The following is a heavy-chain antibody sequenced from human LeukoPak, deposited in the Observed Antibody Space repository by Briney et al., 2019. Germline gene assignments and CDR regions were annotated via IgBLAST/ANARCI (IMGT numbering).Heavy chain of an antibody. CDR3: AKDRRVRGYGDYFDY. CDR2: ISGSGGST. J-gene: IGHJ4*02. Sequence: QPGGSLRLSCAASGFTFSSYAMSWVRQAPGKGLEWVSAISGSGGSTYYADSVKGRFTISRDNSKNTLYLQMNSLRAEDAAVYYCAKDRRVRGYGDYFDYWGQGTLVTVSS. CDR1: GFTFSSYA. V-gene: IGHV3-23*01. D-gene: IGHD4-17*01.